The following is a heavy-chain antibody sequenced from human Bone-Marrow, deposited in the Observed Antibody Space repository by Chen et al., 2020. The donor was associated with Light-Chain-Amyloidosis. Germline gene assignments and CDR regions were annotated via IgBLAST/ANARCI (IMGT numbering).Heavy chain of an antibody. CDR2: ISERGDKT. J-gene: IGHJ4*02. Sequence: ASGGGLEQPGGSLRLSCAASGFTFSSHYMSWVRQAPGKGLEWVSGISERGDKTFYADSVKGRFTVSRDNSKNTLYLQMNSLRVEDTAVYYCAKVNWGEQVGCWGQGTLVTVSS. CDR3: AKVNWGEQVGC. CDR1: GFTFSSHY. V-gene: IGHV3-23*01. D-gene: IGHD7-27*01.